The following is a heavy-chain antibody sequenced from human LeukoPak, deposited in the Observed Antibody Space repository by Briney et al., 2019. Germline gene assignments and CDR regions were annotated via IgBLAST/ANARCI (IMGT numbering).Heavy chain of an antibody. CDR3: AKDGHGLTYYFDY. D-gene: IGHD3-16*01. CDR2: ISDDGSKK. CDR1: GFTFSSYG. J-gene: IGHJ4*02. V-gene: IGHV3-30*18. Sequence: TGGSLRLSCVASGFTFSSYGMHWVRQAPGEGLEWVAVISDDGSKKYYVDSVKGRFTISRDNSKNTLYLQMNSLRAEDTAVYYCAKDGHGLTYYFDYWGQGTLVTVSS.